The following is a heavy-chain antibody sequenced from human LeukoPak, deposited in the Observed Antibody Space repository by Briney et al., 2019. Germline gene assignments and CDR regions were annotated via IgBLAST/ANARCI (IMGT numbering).Heavy chain of an antibody. D-gene: IGHD5-12*01. CDR3: ARDGTYTDYDPDFDI. V-gene: IGHV3-7*04. CDR2: IKQDGSEK. CDR1: GFTFSRFW. J-gene: IGHJ4*02. Sequence: GGSLTLSWAASGFTFSRFWMSWVRQAPGKGLEREANIKQDGSEKYYVDSVKGRFTISRDNAKNSLYLQMNSLRAEDTAVFYCARDGTYTDYDPDFDIWGQGTLVTVSS.